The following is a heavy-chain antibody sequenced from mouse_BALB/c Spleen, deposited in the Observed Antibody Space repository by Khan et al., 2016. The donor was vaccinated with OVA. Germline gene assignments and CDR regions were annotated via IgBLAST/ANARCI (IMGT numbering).Heavy chain of an antibody. CDR3: ARGGLRAVAMDY. CDR1: GYTFTSYD. D-gene: IGHD2-4*01. Sequence: QVQLQQSGPELVKPGALVKISCKASGYTFTSYDIHWVRQRPGQGLEWIGWIYPGDGSTKYNDKFKGKATLTADESSSTAYMQLSSLASENAAVSFCARGGLRAVAMDYWAQGPSVTVSS. J-gene: IGHJ4*01. CDR2: IYPGDGST. V-gene: IGHV1S56*01.